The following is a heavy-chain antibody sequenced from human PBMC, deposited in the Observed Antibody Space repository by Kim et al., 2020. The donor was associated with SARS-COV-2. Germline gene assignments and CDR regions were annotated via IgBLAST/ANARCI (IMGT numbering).Heavy chain of an antibody. CDR2: ISSSSSTI. Sequence: GGSLRLSCAASGFTFSSYSMNWVRQAPGKGLEWVSYISSSSSTIFYADSVKGRFTISRDNAKNSLYLQMNSLRDEDTAVYYCARDPPYGSGSPYYYYYYGMDVWGQGTTVTVSS. J-gene: IGHJ6*02. CDR1: GFTFSSYS. CDR3: ARDPPYGSGSPYYYYYYGMDV. V-gene: IGHV3-48*02. D-gene: IGHD3-10*01.